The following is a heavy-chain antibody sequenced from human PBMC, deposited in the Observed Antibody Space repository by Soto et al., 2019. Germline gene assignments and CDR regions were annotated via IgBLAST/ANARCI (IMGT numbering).Heavy chain of an antibody. V-gene: IGHV3-23*01. Sequence: GGSLRLSCAASGFTFSSYAMSWVRQAPGKGLEWVSAISGSGGSTYYADSVKGRFTISRDNSKNTLYLQMNSLRAEDTAVYYCAKDVGKGSRATDSQLYWGQGTLVTVSS. D-gene: IGHD5-12*01. J-gene: IGHJ4*02. CDR1: GFTFSSYA. CDR2: ISGSGGST. CDR3: AKDVGKGSRATDSQLY.